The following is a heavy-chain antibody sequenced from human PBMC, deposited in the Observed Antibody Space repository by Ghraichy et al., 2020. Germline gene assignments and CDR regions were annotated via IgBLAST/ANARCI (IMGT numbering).Heavy chain of an antibody. CDR2: IIPIFGTA. CDR3: ARAGRGSQNQYDLAD. J-gene: IGHJ6*02. CDR1: GGTINTFP. Sequence: SVKVSCKLSGGTINTFPISWVRQAPGQGLEWMGGIIPIFGTANYAQKFQGRVTISRDESTNTAHLVMSGLRSEDTAVYYCARAGRGSQNQYDLADWGQGTTVIVSS. D-gene: IGHD2/OR15-2a*01. V-gene: IGHV1-69*05.